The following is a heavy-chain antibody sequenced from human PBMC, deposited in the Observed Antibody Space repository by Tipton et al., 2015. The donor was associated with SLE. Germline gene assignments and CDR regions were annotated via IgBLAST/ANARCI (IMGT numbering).Heavy chain of an antibody. CDR1: GGSFRGYY. V-gene: IGHV4-34*01. Sequence: TLSLTCAVYGGSFRGYYWSWIRRPPGKGLEWIGEINHSGSTNYNPSLKSRVTISVDTSKNQFSLKLSSVTAADTAVYYCAIFGPGGHQPGAWGQGTLVTVSS. D-gene: IGHD3/OR15-3a*01. CDR2: INHSGST. J-gene: IGHJ5*02. CDR3: AIFGPGGHQPGA.